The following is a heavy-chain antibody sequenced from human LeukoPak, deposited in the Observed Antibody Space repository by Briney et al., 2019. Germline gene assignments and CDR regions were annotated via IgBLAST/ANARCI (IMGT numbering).Heavy chain of an antibody. CDR2: ISYDGSNK. Sequence: GGSLRLSCAASGFTFSSYSMNWVRQAPGKGLEWVAVISYDGSNKYYADSVKGRFTISRDNSKNTLYLQMNSLRAEDTAVYYCAKDRVRSFHNWFDPWGQGTLVTVSS. CDR3: AKDRVRSFHNWFDP. CDR1: GFTFSSYS. D-gene: IGHD3-10*01. V-gene: IGHV3-30*18. J-gene: IGHJ5*02.